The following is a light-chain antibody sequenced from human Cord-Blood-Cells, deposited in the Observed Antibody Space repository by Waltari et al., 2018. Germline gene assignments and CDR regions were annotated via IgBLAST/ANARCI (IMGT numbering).Light chain of an antibody. J-gene: IGLJ1*01. CDR3: CSYAGSSTLYV. CDR1: SSDVGSYTL. V-gene: IGLV2-23*02. Sequence: QSPLTQPASVSGSPRQSITISCTGTSSDVGSYTLFPWYQQHPGKAPKLLIYEVSKRPSGVSNRFSGSKSGNTASLTISGLQAEDEADYYCCSYAGSSTLYVFGTGTKVTVL. CDR2: EVS.